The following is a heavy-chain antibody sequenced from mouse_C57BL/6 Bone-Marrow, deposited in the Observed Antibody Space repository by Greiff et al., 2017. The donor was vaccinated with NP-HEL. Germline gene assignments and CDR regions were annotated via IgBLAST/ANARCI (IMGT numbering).Heavy chain of an antibody. D-gene: IGHD1-1*01. CDR2: IYPYNCVS. V-gene: IGHV1-31*01. Sequence: VQLQQSGPELVKPGASVKISCKASGYSFTGYYMHWVKQSHGNILDWIGYIYPYNCVSSYNQKFKGNATLTVDKSSSTAYMELRSLTSEDSAVYCCARGDTVVEGEFDYWGQGTTLTVSS. CDR1: GYSFTGYY. J-gene: IGHJ2*01. CDR3: ARGDTVVEGEFDY.